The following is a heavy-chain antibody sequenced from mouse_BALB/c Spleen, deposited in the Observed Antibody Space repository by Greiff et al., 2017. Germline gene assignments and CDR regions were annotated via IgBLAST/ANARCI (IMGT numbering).Heavy chain of an antibody. CDR2: ISSGSSTI. Sequence: EVQRVESGGGLVQPGGSRKLSCAASGFTFSSFGMHWVRQAPEKGLEWVAYISSGSSTIYYADTVKGRFTISRDNPKNTLFLQMTSLRSEDTAMYYCARWPYYGNSYAMDYWGQGTSVTVSS. CDR1: GFTFSSFG. D-gene: IGHD2-10*01. J-gene: IGHJ4*01. V-gene: IGHV5-17*02. CDR3: ARWPYYGNSYAMDY.